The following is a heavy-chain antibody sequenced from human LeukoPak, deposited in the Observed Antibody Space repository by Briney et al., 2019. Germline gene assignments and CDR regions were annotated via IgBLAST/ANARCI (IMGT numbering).Heavy chain of an antibody. D-gene: IGHD4-17*01. Sequence: GGSLRLSCAASGFTFGSYGMHWVRQAPGKGLEWVAVVSFDGRTKYYAGSVKGRFTISRDNSQNTLYPQMNSLRAEDTAVYYCAKDGNTVTIFDYWGRGTLVTVSS. CDR2: VSFDGRTK. J-gene: IGHJ4*02. CDR3: AKDGNTVTIFDY. CDR1: GFTFGSYG. V-gene: IGHV3-30*18.